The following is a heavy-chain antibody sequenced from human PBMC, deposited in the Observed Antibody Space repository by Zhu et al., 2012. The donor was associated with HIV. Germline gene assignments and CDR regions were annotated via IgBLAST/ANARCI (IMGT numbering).Heavy chain of an antibody. Sequence: QVQLQESGPGLVKPSETLSLTCSVTGGSVSSINYYWGWIRQPPGKGLEFIGYNYYSGTSVYNPSVNSRVTISVDTSKNQFSLRLTSVTAADTAVYYCARLPPRHAVTEYYFDSWGQGILVTVSS. CDR3: ARLPPRHAVTEYYFDS. CDR1: GGSVSSINYY. CDR2: NYYSGTS. V-gene: IGHV4-61*01. J-gene: IGHJ4*01. D-gene: IGHD6-19*01.